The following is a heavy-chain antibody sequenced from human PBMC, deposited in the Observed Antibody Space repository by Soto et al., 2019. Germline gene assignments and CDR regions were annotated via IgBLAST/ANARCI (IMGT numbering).Heavy chain of an antibody. CDR2: IYYSGST. V-gene: IGHV4-59*08. J-gene: IGHJ6*03. D-gene: IGHD2-15*01. CDR3: ARVLRYCSGGSCYSSDYYYMDV. CDR1: GGSIGSYY. Sequence: PSETLSLTCTVSGGSIGSYYWSWIRQPPGKGLEWIGYIYYSGSTNYNPSHKSRVTISVDTSKNQFSLKLRSVTAADTAVFYCARVLRYCSGGSCYSSDYYYMDVWGKGTTVTVSS.